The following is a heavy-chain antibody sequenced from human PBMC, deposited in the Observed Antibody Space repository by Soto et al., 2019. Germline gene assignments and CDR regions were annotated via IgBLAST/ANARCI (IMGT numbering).Heavy chain of an antibody. J-gene: IGHJ5*02. V-gene: IGHV1-18*01. Sequence: QVQLVQSGAEVKKPGASVKVSCKASGYTFTSYGISWVRQAPGQGLEWMGWISAYNGNTNYAQKLQGRLTMTTDTSTSTAYMELRSLRSDDTAVYYCARHNRGIVVVVAATSAGWFDPWGQGTLVTVSS. CDR2: ISAYNGNT. CDR1: GYTFTSYG. D-gene: IGHD2-15*01. CDR3: ARHNRGIVVVVAATSAGWFDP.